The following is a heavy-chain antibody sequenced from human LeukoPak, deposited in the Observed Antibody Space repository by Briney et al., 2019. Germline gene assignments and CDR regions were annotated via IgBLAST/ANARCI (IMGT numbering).Heavy chain of an antibody. D-gene: IGHD2-15*01. CDR2: ISSSSSYV. Sequence: GGSLRLSCAASGYTFSNAWMSWVRQAPGKGLEWVSSISSSSSYVYYADSVKGRFTISRDNAKNSLYLQMNSLRAEDTAVYYCARSSGVVAATPPDYWGQGTLVTVSS. CDR3: ARSSGVVAATPPDY. V-gene: IGHV3-21*01. CDR1: GYTFSNAW. J-gene: IGHJ4*02.